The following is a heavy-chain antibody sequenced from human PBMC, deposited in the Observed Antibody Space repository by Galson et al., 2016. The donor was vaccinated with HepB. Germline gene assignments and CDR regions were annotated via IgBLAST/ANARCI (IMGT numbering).Heavy chain of an antibody. D-gene: IGHD3-22*01. CDR2: IYYSGTT. V-gene: IGHV4-31*03. CDR1: GGSISSGDYY. Sequence: TLSLTCTVSGGSISSGDYYWSWIRQHPGKGLEWIGYIYYSGTTYYNPSLKSRVTISVDTSKSQFTLKLSSVTAPDTAVYYCAREVVAPMIAVSTYFDYWGQGTLVTVSS. CDR3: AREVVAPMIAVSTYFDY. J-gene: IGHJ4*02.